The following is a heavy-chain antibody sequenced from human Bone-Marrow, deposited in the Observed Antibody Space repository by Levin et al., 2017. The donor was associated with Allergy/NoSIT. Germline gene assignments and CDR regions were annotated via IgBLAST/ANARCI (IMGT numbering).Heavy chain of an antibody. CDR1: GYTFTSYY. CDR2: INPSGGST. V-gene: IGHV1-46*01. CDR3: ARSTYYYDSSGYYTEGAFDI. D-gene: IGHD3-22*01. Sequence: ASVKVSCKASGYTFTSYYMHWVRQAPGQGLEWMGIINPSGGSTSYAQKFQGRVTMTRDTSTSTVYMELSSLRSEDTAVYYCARSTYYYDSSGYYTEGAFDIWGQRTMVTVSS. J-gene: IGHJ3*02.